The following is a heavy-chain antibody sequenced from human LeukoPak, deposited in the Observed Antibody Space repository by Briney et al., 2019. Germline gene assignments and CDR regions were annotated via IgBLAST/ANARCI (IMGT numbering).Heavy chain of an antibody. V-gene: IGHV3-7*01. D-gene: IGHD2-15*01. CDR2: IDEDATQK. Sequence: PAGGSLRLSCAASGFPFGTYWMSWVRQAPGKGLEWVANIDEDATQKQYVDSVKGRFTISRDNAKNSLYLQMNSLRAEDTGVYFCASGNCFDYWGQGTLVAVSS. CDR1: GFPFGTYW. J-gene: IGHJ4*02. CDR3: ASGNCFDY.